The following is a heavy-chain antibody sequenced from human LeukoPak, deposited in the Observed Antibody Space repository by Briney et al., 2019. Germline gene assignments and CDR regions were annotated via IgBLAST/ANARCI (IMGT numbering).Heavy chain of an antibody. CDR2: INHSGST. J-gene: IGHJ1*01. CDR3: ASYSGSSSFQH. D-gene: IGHD1-26*01. V-gene: IGHV4-34*01. Sequence: SETLSLTCAVYGGSFSGYYWSWIRQPPGKGLEWIGEINHSGSTNYNPSLKSRVTISVDTSKNQFSLKLSSVTAADTAVYYCASYSGSSSFQHWGQGTLVTVSS. CDR1: GGSFSGYY.